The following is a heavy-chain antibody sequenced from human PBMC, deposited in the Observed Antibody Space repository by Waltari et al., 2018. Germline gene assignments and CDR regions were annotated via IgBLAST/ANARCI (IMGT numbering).Heavy chain of an antibody. CDR1: GYTFTSYD. J-gene: IGHJ4*02. CDR2: MNPKGGNT. CDR3: ARDGLRFGELLPDY. Sequence: QVQLVQSGAEVKKPGASVKVSCKASGYTFTSYDINWVRQATGQGLEWMGWMNPKGGNTGYAQKFQGRVTMTRNTSISTAYMELSSLRSEDTAVYYCARDGLRFGELLPDYWGQGTLVTVSS. V-gene: IGHV1-8*01. D-gene: IGHD3-10*01.